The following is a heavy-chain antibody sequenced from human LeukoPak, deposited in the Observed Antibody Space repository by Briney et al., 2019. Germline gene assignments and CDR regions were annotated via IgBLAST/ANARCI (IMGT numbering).Heavy chain of an antibody. Sequence: GGSLRLSCVASGFTFADFAMHWVRQAPGKGLEWVSGVSWNSDTIGYADSVKGRFTISRDNAKNSLYLQMNSLGAEDMALYYCAKARSGWYTVGFDYWGQGTLVTVSS. J-gene: IGHJ4*02. CDR3: AKARSGWYTVGFDY. V-gene: IGHV3-9*03. CDR2: VSWNSDTI. D-gene: IGHD6-19*01. CDR1: GFTFADFA.